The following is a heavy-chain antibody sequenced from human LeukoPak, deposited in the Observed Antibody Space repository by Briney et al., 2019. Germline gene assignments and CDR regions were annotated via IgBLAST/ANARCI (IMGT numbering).Heavy chain of an antibody. Sequence: SETLSLTCTVSGGSISSYNWSWIRQPPGKGLEWIGYIYYSGSTNYNPSLKSRVTISVDTSKNQFSLKLSSVTAADTAVYYCARVGYGGNSGFSDYWGQGTLVTVSS. CDR2: IYYSGST. CDR3: ARVGYGGNSGFSDY. CDR1: GGSISSYN. D-gene: IGHD4-23*01. J-gene: IGHJ4*02. V-gene: IGHV4-59*01.